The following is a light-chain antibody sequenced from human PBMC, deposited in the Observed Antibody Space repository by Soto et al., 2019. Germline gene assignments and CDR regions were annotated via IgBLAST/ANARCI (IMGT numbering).Light chain of an antibody. CDR2: EVN. CDR3: SSFTSTSTSYV. Sequence: SVLTQPASVSGSPGQSITISCTGTSSDVGAYNYVSWYQQHPGQAPKLMIYEVNNRPSGVPHRFSGSKSGNTASLTISGLQAEDEADYYCSSFTSTSTSYVFGFGTKVTVL. J-gene: IGLJ1*01. V-gene: IGLV2-14*01. CDR1: SSDVGAYNY.